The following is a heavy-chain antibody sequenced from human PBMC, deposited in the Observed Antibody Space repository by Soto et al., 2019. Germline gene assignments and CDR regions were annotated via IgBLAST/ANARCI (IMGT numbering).Heavy chain of an antibody. Sequence: QVPLVESGGGVVQPGRSLRLSCAASGFTFSSYGMHWVRQAPGKGLEWVAVIWSDANNKYYADSVKGRFTISRDNSQNTLYLQMNSLRAEDTAFYYCARATRDTAMVHNWGQGTLVTVSS. CDR1: GFTFSSYG. CDR2: IWSDANNK. J-gene: IGHJ4*02. V-gene: IGHV3-33*08. D-gene: IGHD5-18*01. CDR3: ARATRDTAMVHN.